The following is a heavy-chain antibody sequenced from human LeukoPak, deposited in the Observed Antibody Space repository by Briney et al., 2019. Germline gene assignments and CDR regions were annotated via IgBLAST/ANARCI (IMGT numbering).Heavy chain of an antibody. J-gene: IGHJ4*02. Sequence: GGSLRLSCAASGFTFSSYGMHWVRQAPGKGLEWVAVIWYDGSNKYYADSVKGRFTISRDNSKNTLYPQMNSLRAEDTAVYYCASAGDIVATTSFDYWGQGTLVTVSS. V-gene: IGHV3-33*01. CDR3: ASAGDIVATTSFDY. D-gene: IGHD5-12*01. CDR2: IWYDGSNK. CDR1: GFTFSSYG.